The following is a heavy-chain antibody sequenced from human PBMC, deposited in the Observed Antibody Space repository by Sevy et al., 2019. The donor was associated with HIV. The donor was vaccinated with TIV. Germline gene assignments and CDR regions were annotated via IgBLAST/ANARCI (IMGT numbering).Heavy chain of an antibody. D-gene: IGHD3-22*01. CDR3: ARGGYYDTTGYYSYCFDY. J-gene: IGHJ4*02. CDR2: LYHSGST. V-gene: IGHV4-38-2*01. CDR1: GYSITTAYY. Sequence: SETLSLTCGVSGYSITTAYYWAWIRQPPGKGPEWIGSLYHSGSTSFNPSLKSRVTISLDTSKNHFSLKLTSVTAADPAVYYCARGGYYDTTGYYSYCFDYWGQGTLVTVSS.